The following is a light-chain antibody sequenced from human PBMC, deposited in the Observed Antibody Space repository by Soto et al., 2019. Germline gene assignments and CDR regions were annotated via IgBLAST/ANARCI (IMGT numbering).Light chain of an antibody. CDR1: SSDVGAYNF. Sequence: QSALTQPPSVSGSAGESITISCTGTSSDVGAYNFVSWYQQHPGKVPKLMIFDVSSRPSGVSDRFSGSKSGNTASLTISGLQAEDEGDYYCSSYTSSSTHVFGSGTKVTV. CDR3: SSYTSSSTHV. J-gene: IGLJ1*01. V-gene: IGLV2-14*03. CDR2: DVS.